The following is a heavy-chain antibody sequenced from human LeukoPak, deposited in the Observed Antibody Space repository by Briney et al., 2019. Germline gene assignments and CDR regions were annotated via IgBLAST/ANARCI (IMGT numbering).Heavy chain of an antibody. V-gene: IGHV4-59*01. J-gene: IGHJ4*02. CDR2: IYYSGST. Sequence: SETLSLTCTVSGGSISSYYWSWIRQPPGKGLEWIGYIYYSGSTNYNPSLKSRVTISVDTSKDQFSLKLSSVTAADTAVYYCARDEGHFDYWGQGTLVTVSS. CDR1: GGSISSYY. CDR3: ARDEGHFDY.